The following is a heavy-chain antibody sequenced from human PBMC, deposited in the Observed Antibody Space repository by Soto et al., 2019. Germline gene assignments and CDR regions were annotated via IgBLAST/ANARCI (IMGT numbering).Heavy chain of an antibody. CDR3: ARQGYSSGPDY. CDR2: IYYSGST. D-gene: IGHD6-19*01. Sequence: QLQLQESGPGLVKPSEPLSLTCTVSGGSISSSSYYWGWIRQPPGKGLEWIGSIYYSGSTSYNPSLKSRVTLSVDTSKNQFSLKLSSVTAAATAVYYYARQGYSSGPDYWGQGTLVTVSS. V-gene: IGHV4-39*01. J-gene: IGHJ4*02. CDR1: GGSISSSSYY.